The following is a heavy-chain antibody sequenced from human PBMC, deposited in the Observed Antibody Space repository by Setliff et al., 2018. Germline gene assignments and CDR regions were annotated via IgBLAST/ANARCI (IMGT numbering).Heavy chain of an antibody. CDR1: GYTFTSYA. CDR2: INTNTGNP. CDR3: ARLPTTLQMLTTRDFDS. Sequence: ASVKVSCKASGYTFTSYAMNWVRQAPGQGLEWMGWINTNTGNPTYAQGFTGRFVFSLDTSVSTAYLQISNLKAEDTAIYYCARLPTTLQMLTTRDFDSWGQGTLVTVSS. J-gene: IGHJ4*02. D-gene: IGHD3-16*01. V-gene: IGHV7-4-1*02.